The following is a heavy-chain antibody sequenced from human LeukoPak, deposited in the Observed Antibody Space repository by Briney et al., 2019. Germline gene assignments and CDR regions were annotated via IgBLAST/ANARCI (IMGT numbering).Heavy chain of an antibody. Sequence: PGGSLRLSCAASGFTFSSYAMSWVRQAPGKGLEWVSAISGSGGSTYYADSVKGRFTISRDNSKNTLYLQMNSLRAEDTAVYYCAKGQNDFWSGYIDYWGQGTLVTVSS. CDR3: AKGQNDFWSGYIDY. V-gene: IGHV3-23*01. CDR2: ISGSGGST. J-gene: IGHJ4*02. CDR1: GFTFSSYA. D-gene: IGHD3-3*01.